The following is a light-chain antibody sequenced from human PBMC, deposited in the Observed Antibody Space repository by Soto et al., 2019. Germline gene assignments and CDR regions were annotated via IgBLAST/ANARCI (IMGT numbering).Light chain of an antibody. CDR1: QSVSSSY. J-gene: IGKJ4*01. V-gene: IGKV3D-20*02. Sequence: EIVLTQSPGTLSLSPGERATLSCRASQSVSSSYLAWYQQKPGQAPRLLIYGASSSATGIPDRFSGSGSGTDFTLTISSLEPEDFAVYYCQQRSNWPPTFGGGTKVDIK. CDR2: GAS. CDR3: QQRSNWPPT.